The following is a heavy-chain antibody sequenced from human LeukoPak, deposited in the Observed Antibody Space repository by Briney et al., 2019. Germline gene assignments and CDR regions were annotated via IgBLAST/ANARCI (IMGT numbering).Heavy chain of an antibody. Sequence: GGPLSLSCAASGFTFSNAWMRWVRQAPGKGLEWVGRIKSKTDGGTTDYAAPVKGRFTISRDDSKNTLYLQMNSLKTEDTAVYYCTTDISGYYYGSGSYVVDYWGQGTLVTVSS. D-gene: IGHD3-10*01. CDR2: IKSKTDGGTT. V-gene: IGHV3-15*01. CDR3: TTDISGYYYGSGSYVVDY. CDR1: GFTFSNAW. J-gene: IGHJ4*02.